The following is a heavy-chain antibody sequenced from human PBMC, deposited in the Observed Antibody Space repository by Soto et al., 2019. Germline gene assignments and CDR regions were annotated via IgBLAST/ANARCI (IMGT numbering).Heavy chain of an antibody. J-gene: IGHJ6*02. CDR1: GYSFTSYW. D-gene: IGHD6-13*01. V-gene: IGHV5-10-1*01. Sequence: GESLKISCKGSGYSFTSYWISWVRQMPGKGLEWMGRIDPSDSYTNYSPSFQGHVTISADKSISTAYLQWSSLKASDTAMYYCARLKGSSWERNDMDVWGQGTTVTVSS. CDR3: ARLKGSSWERNDMDV. CDR2: IDPSDSYT.